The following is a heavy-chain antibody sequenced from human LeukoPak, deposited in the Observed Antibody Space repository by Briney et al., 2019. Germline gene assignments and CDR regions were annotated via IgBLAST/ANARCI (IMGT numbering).Heavy chain of an antibody. Sequence: ASVKVSCKASGYTFTSYYMHWVRQAPGQGLEWMGWINPNSGGTNYAQKFQGRVTMTRDTSISTAYMELSRLRSDDTAVYYCARDSREWFGELSHAFDIWGQGTMVTVSS. CDR2: INPNSGGT. D-gene: IGHD3-10*01. V-gene: IGHV1-2*02. J-gene: IGHJ3*02. CDR1: GYTFTSYY. CDR3: ARDSREWFGELSHAFDI.